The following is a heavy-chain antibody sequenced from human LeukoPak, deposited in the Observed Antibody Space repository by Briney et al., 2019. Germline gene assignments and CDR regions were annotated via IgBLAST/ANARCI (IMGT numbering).Heavy chain of an antibody. CDR2: IYYSGST. D-gene: IGHD4-23*01. V-gene: IGHV4-39*07. J-gene: IGHJ2*01. CDR3: ARSVATLYWYFDL. Sequence: SETLSLTCTVSGGSISSSSYYWGWIRQPPGKGLEWIGSIYYSGSTHYNPSLKSRVTISVDTSKNQFSLKLSSVTTADTAVYYCARSVATLYWYFDLWGRGTPVTVSS. CDR1: GGSISSSSYY.